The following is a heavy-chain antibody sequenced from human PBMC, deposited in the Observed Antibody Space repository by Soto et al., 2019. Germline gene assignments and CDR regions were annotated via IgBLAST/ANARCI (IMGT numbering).Heavy chain of an antibody. CDR2: ISGSGGST. D-gene: IGHD3-22*01. Sequence: GGSLRLSCAASGFTFSSYAMSWVRQAPGKGLEWVSAISGSGGSTYYADSVKGRFTISRDNSKNTLYLQMNSLRAEDTAVYYCAKGVIPYDSSGYSIDYWGQGTLVTVSS. J-gene: IGHJ4*02. CDR3: AKGVIPYDSSGYSIDY. CDR1: GFTFSSYA. V-gene: IGHV3-23*01.